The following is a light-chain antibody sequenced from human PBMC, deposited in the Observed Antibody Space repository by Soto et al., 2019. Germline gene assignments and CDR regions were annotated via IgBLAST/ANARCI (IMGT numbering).Light chain of an antibody. CDR3: QQYGHWPPYT. Sequence: EIVMTQSPATLSVSPGERVTLSCRASQRVSRKLAWYQQKPGQAPSLLIYGTTARATGIPATFSGSGSGTDFTLTISSLQSVDLGIYYCQQYGHWPPYTFGQGTTLETK. CDR1: QRVSRK. J-gene: IGKJ2*01. CDR2: GTT. V-gene: IGKV3-15*01.